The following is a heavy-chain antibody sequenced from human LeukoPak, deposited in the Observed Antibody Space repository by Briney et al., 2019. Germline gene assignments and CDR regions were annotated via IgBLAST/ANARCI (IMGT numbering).Heavy chain of an antibody. D-gene: IGHD3-22*01. V-gene: IGHV3-21*01. CDR3: ARDGAHDSSGPIDY. Sequence: GGSLRLSCAASGFTFSSYSMNWVRQAPGKGLEWVSSISSSSSYIYYADSVKGRFTISRDNAKNSLYLQMNSLRAEDTAVYYCARDGAHDSSGPIDYWGQGTLVTVSS. J-gene: IGHJ4*02. CDR2: ISSSSSYI. CDR1: GFTFSSYS.